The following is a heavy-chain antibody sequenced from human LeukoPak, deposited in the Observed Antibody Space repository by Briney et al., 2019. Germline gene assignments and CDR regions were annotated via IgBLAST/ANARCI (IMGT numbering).Heavy chain of an antibody. V-gene: IGHV1-18*01. D-gene: IGHD3-22*01. CDR2: ISAYNGNT. CDR1: GYTFTSYG. Sequence: ASVSVSCKASGYTFTSYGISWVRQAPGQGGEWMGWISAYNGNTNYAQKLQGRVTMTTDTSTSTAYMERRSLRSDDTAVYYCARDSSGYYSHDAFDIWGQGTMVTVSS. CDR3: ARDSSGYYSHDAFDI. J-gene: IGHJ3*02.